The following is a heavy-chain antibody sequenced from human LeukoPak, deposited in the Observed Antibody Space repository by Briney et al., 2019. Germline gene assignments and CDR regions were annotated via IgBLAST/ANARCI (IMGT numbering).Heavy chain of an antibody. CDR2: IWYDGSNT. Sequence: GGSLRLSCAASGFTFDDYAMHWVRQAPGKGLEWVAVIWYDGSNTYYVDSVKGRFTISRDNSKNTLYLQMNSLRVEDTAVYYCGRDSRSILIDVWGQGTPVTISS. V-gene: IGHV3-33*08. D-gene: IGHD3-3*01. CDR1: GFTFDDYA. J-gene: IGHJ4*02. CDR3: GRDSRSILIDV.